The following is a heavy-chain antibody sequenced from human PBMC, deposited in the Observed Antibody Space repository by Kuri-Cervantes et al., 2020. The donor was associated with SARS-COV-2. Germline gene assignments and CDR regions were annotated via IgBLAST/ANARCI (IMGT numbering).Heavy chain of an antibody. J-gene: IGHJ4*02. V-gene: IGHV1-46*01. Sequence: ASVKVSCKASGYTFTDYYMHWVRQAPGQGLEWMGMINPSGGSASYAQKFQGRVTMTRDTSTSTVYMELSSLRSEDTAVYYCARRQNTAMVLPHFDYWGQGTLVTVSS. CDR1: GYTFTDYY. CDR3: ARRQNTAMVLPHFDY. D-gene: IGHD5-18*01. CDR2: INPSGGSA.